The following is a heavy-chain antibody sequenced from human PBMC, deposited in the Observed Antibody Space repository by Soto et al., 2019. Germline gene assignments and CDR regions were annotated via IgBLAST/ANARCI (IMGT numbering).Heavy chain of an antibody. CDR1: GGSMNNYY. CDR3: ARWHSSSGYYGMDV. Sequence: HVQVQESGPGLVKPSETLSLTCTVSGGSMNNYYWSWIRQSPGKGLEWIAYIYYSGSTKYNPSFESRVIVSVDTSRKQFAPRLSSLSAADTAVYYCARWHSSSGYYGMDVWGQGTTVTVSS. V-gene: IGHV4-59*01. D-gene: IGHD6-25*01. J-gene: IGHJ6*02. CDR2: IYYSGST.